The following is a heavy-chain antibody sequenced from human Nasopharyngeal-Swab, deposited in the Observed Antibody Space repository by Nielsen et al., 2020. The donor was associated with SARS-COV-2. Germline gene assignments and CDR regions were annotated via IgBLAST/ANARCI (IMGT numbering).Heavy chain of an antibody. J-gene: IGHJ5*02. CDR3: AREAVVVVGYWFDP. CDR1: GYTLTSYA. V-gene: IGHV1-3*01. CDR2: INAGNGNT. D-gene: IGHD2-15*01. Sequence: ASVKVSCKASGYTLTSYAMHWVRQAPGQRLEWMGWINAGNGNTKYSQKFQGRVTITRDTSASTAYMELSSLRSEDTAVYYCAREAVVVVGYWFDPWGQGTLVTVSS.